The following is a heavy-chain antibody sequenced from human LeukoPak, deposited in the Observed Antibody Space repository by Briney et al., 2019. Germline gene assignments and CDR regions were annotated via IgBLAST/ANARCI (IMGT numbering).Heavy chain of an antibody. CDR3: VRRDATVTTAFDY. D-gene: IGHD4-17*01. CDR2: IYYSGST. V-gene: IGHV4-39*01. Sequence: KPSETLSLTCTVSGGSISSSSYYWGWIRQPPGKGLEWIGSIYYSGSTYYNSSLKSRLTISVDTSKNQFSLKLSSVTAADAAVYYCVRRDATVTTAFDYWGQGTLVTVSS. J-gene: IGHJ4*02. CDR1: GGSISSSSYY.